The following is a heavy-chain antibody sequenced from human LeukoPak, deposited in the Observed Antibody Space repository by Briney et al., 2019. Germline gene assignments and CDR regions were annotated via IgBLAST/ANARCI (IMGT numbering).Heavy chain of an antibody. Sequence: GGSLRLSCAASGFTVSSNYMSWVRQAPGKGLEWVSAISGSGGSTYYADSVKGRFTISRDNSKNTLYLQMNSLRAEDTAVYYCARDLFSLDYWGQGTLVTVSS. V-gene: IGHV3-53*05. CDR2: ISGSGGST. CDR1: GFTVSSNY. CDR3: ARDLFSLDY. D-gene: IGHD3-10*02. J-gene: IGHJ4*02.